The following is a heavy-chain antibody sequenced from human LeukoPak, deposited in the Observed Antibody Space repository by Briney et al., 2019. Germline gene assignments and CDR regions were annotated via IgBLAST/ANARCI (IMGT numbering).Heavy chain of an antibody. CDR2: IYYSGST. J-gene: IGHJ5*02. Sequence: SESLSLTCPVSAGSISSYYWSWIRQPPGNGLEWIGYIYYSGSTNYNPSLKSRVTISVDTSKNQFSLKLSSVTAADTAVYYCARGGSSWESTYNWFDPWGQGTLVTVSS. V-gene: IGHV4-59*01. CDR1: AGSISSYY. D-gene: IGHD6-13*01. CDR3: ARGGSSWESTYNWFDP.